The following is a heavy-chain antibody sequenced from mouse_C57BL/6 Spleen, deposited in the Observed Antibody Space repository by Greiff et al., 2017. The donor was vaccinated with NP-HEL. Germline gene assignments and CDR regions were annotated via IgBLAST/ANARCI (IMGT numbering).Heavy chain of an antibody. CDR3: ASSVCWYFDV. CDR1: GFTFSSYT. V-gene: IGHV5-9*01. J-gene: IGHJ1*03. Sequence: DVKLVESGGGLVKPGGSLKLSCAASGFTFSSYTMSWVRQTPEKRLEWVATISGGGGNTYYPDSVKGRFTISRDNAKNTLYLQMSSLRSEDTALYYCASSVCWYFDVWGTGTTVTVSS. CDR2: ISGGGGNT.